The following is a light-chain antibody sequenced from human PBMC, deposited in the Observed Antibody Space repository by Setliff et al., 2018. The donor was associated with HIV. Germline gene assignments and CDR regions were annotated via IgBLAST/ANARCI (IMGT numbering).Light chain of an antibody. CDR2: EVS. Sequence: ALPQPASVSGSPGQSITISCNGTSGDVGGYDLVSWYQQHPGKVPKIMIYEVSNRPSGVSNRFSGSKSGNTASLTISGLQAEDEADYYCGSYTDSRIVVFGGGTK. CDR3: GSYTDSRIVV. J-gene: IGLJ2*01. CDR1: SGDVGGYDL. V-gene: IGLV2-14*01.